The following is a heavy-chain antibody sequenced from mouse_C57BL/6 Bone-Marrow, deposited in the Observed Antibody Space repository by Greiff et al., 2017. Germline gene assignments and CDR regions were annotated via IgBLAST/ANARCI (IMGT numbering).Heavy chain of an antibody. CDR2: IHPNSGST. D-gene: IGHD1-3*01. J-gene: IGHJ3*01. CDR3: ARWSVSYSSSWFAY. CDR1: GYTFTSYW. V-gene: IGHV1-64*01. Sequence: QVQLQQPGAELVKPGASVKLSCKASGYTFTSYWMHWVKQRPGQGLEWIGMIHPNSGSTNYNEKFKSKATLTVDKSSSTAYMQLSSLTSEDSAIYYCARWSVSYSSSWFAYWGQGTLVTVSA.